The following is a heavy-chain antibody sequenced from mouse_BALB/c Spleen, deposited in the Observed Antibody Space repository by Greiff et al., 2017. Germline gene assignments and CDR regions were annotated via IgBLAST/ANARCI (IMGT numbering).Heavy chain of an antibody. Sequence: EVQRVESGPGLVKPSQSLSLTCTVTGYSITSDYAWNWIRQFPGNKLEWMGYISYSGSTSYNPSLKSRISITRDTSKNQFFLQLNSVTTEDTATYYCARDWDGDAMDYWGQGTSVTVSS. V-gene: IGHV3-2*02. CDR1: GYSITSDYA. J-gene: IGHJ4*01. CDR2: ISYSGST. CDR3: ARDWDGDAMDY. D-gene: IGHD4-1*01.